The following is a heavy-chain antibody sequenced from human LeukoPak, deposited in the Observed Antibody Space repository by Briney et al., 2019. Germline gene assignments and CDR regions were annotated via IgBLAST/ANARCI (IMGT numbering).Heavy chain of an antibody. CDR3: ARRQYGDQYYFDY. D-gene: IGHD4-17*01. V-gene: IGHV4-39*01. CDR1: GGSISSNHYY. Sequence: SETLSLTCSVSGGSISSNHYYWAWIRQPPGTGLEWIANIDYSGSTYYNPSLKSRVTISVDTSKNRFSLKLSSVTAADTAVYYCARRQYGDQYYFDYWGQGTLVTVSS. CDR2: IDYSGST. J-gene: IGHJ4*02.